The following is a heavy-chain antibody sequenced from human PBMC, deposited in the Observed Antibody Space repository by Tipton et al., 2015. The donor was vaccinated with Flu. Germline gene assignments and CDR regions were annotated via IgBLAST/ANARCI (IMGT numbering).Heavy chain of an antibody. V-gene: IGHV4-38-2*02. CDR1: GYSISSGYY. D-gene: IGHD3-9*01. Sequence: TLSLTCTVSGYSISSGYYWGWIRQPPGKALEWIGSIYYTGRTYYNSSLIGRVTISVDTNKNQFSLRLISVTAADTAVYYCARDGPDIRRILYWGQGALVTVS. J-gene: IGHJ4*02. CDR3: ARDGPDIRRILY. CDR2: IYYTGRT.